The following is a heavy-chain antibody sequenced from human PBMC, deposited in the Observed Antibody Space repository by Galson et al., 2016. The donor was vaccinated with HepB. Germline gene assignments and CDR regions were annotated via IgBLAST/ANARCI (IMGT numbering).Heavy chain of an antibody. CDR1: GFTFSNYA. Sequence: SLRLSCAASGFTFSNYAMHWVRQAPGKGLEWVANIKPDGSDANYVDSVRGRFTISRDNAKNSLFLQMNVVRAEDTAVYYCATTRLSDNWGQGTLVTVSS. J-gene: IGHJ4*02. V-gene: IGHV3-7*01. CDR2: IKPDGSDA. D-gene: IGHD3-16*01. CDR3: ATTRLSDN.